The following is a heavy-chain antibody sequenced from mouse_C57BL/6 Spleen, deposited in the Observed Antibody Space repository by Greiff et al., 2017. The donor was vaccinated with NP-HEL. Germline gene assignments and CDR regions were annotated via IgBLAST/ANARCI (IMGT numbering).Heavy chain of an antibody. V-gene: IGHV1-69*01. J-gene: IGHJ2*01. CDR3: ARRGYSNYAYYFDY. D-gene: IGHD2-5*01. CDR1: GYTFTSYW. Sequence: VQLQQPGAELVMPGASVKLSCKASGYTFTSYWMHWVKQRPGQGLEWMGEIDPSDSYTNYNQKFKGKSTLTVDKSSSTAYMQLSSLTSEDSAVYYCARRGYSNYAYYFDYWGQGTTLTVSS. CDR2: IDPSDSYT.